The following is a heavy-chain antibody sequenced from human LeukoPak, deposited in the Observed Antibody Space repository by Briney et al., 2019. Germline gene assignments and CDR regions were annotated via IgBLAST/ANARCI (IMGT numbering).Heavy chain of an antibody. CDR3: AKDIGGGTFLGYYYMDV. CDR1: GFIFDDLA. CDR2: ISWNSVST. D-gene: IGHD2/OR15-2a*01. V-gene: IGHV3-9*01. Sequence: GGSLRLSCAASGFIFDDLAMHWVRQAPGKGLEWVSSISWNSVSTGYADSVKGRFTISRDNAKNSLYLQLNSLRAEDTALYYCAKDIGGGTFLGYYYMDVWGKGTTVTVSS. J-gene: IGHJ6*03.